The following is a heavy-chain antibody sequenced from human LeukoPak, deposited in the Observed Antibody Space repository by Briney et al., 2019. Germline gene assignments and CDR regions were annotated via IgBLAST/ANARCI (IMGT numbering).Heavy chain of an antibody. Sequence: PGGSLTPSCAASGGTFSSYSMSWVRQAPGKGLEWVSGIGASGLNTYYADSVNGRLTISRDNSKNTVDLQMYSLRAEDKAVYYCAKNWDDYDSSGPIDHWGQGALVTVSS. J-gene: IGHJ4*02. V-gene: IGHV3-23*01. CDR3: AKNWDDYDSSGPIDH. CDR1: GGTFSSYS. CDR2: IGASGLNT. D-gene: IGHD3-22*01.